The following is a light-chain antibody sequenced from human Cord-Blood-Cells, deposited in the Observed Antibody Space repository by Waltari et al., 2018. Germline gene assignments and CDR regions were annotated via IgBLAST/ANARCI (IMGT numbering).Light chain of an antibody. J-gene: IGLJ1*01. Sequence: SYVLTQPPSVSVAPGKTARITFGGNNIGSKSGQWYQQKPGQAPVLVIYYDSDRPSGIPERFSGSNSGNTATLTISRVEAGDEADYYCQVWDSSSDHYVFGTGTKVTVL. CDR3: QVWDSSSDHYV. CDR1: NIGSKS. V-gene: IGLV3-21*04. CDR2: YDS.